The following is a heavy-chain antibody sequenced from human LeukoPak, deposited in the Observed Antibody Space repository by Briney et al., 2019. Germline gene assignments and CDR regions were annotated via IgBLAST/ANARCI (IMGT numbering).Heavy chain of an antibody. D-gene: IGHD3-3*01. V-gene: IGHV4-34*01. J-gene: IGHJ6*03. CDR3: ARGGLQYYDCWSGYPRPGYYYMDV. Sequence: SETLSLTCAVYGGSFSGYYWSWIRQPPGKGLEWIGEINHSGSTNYNPSLKSRVTISVDTSKNQFSLKLSSVTAADTAVYYCARGGLQYYDCWSGYPRPGYYYMDVWGKGTTVTVSS. CDR2: INHSGST. CDR1: GGSFSGYY.